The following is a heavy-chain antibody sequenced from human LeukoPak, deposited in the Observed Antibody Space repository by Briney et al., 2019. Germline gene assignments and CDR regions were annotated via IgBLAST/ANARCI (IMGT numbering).Heavy chain of an antibody. CDR1: GGSFSGYY. D-gene: IGHD6-25*01. J-gene: IGHJ4*02. CDR2: INHSGST. CDR3: ARRPRIAAHRLDY. Sequence: PSETLSLTCAVYGGSFSGYYGSWIRQPPGKGLEWIGEINHSGSTNYNPSLKSRVTISVDTSKNQFSLKLSSVTAADTAVYYCARRPRIAAHRLDYWGQGTLVTVSS. V-gene: IGHV4-34*01.